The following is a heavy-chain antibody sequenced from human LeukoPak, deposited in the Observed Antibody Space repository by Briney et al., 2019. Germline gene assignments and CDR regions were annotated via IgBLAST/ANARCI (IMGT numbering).Heavy chain of an antibody. CDR3: ARTAYCGGDCYSRSFDY. D-gene: IGHD2-21*01. Sequence: TLSLTCTVSGGSISSGDYYWSWIRQPPGKGLEWIGYIYYSGSTYYNPSLKSRVTISVDTSKNQFSLKLSSVTAADTAVYYCARTAYCGGDCYSRSFDYWGQGTLVTVSS. CDR2: IYYSGST. CDR1: GGSISSGDYY. V-gene: IGHV4-30-4*08. J-gene: IGHJ4*02.